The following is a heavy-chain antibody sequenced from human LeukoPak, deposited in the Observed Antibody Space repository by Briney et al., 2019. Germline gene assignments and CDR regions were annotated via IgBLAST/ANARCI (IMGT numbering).Heavy chain of an antibody. CDR3: PRNLGRSYSYLFDY. Sequence: FETLSLTCTVTGGSSSGYYWSWIRQPPGKGLEWIGYVYNSEYTSYNPSLRSRVSISFDTSENQFSLSLTPVTDADTALYYCPRNLGRSYSYLFDYWGPGPLVTVSS. CDR2: VYNSEYT. CDR1: GGSSSGYY. J-gene: IGHJ4*02. D-gene: IGHD3-10*01. V-gene: IGHV4-59*08.